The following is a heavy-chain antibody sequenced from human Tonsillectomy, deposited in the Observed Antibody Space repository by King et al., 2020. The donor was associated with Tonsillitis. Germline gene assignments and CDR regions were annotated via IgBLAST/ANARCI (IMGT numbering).Heavy chain of an antibody. CDR3: ARAEGTAMAYYMDV. V-gene: IGHV1-69*01. CDR2: TIPLFGTA. CDR1: GDTFSSYS. D-gene: IGHD5-18*01. Sequence: VQLVESGAEVKKPGSSVKVSCKASGDTFSSYSISWVRQAPGQGLEWMGGTIPLFGTANYAQKFQGRVTIIADGATSTVYMELSSLRSEDTAVYYCARAEGTAMAYYMDVWGKGTTVTVSS. J-gene: IGHJ6*03.